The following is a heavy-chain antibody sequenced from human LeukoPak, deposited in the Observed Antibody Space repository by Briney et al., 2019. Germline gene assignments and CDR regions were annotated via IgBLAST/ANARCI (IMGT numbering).Heavy chain of an antibody. CDR3: ASTYDILTGYYGKYGGFDP. Sequence: GASVKVSCKASGYTFTSYGISWVRQAPGQGLEWMGWISAYNGNTNYAQKLQGRVTMTTDTSTSTAYMELRSLRSDDTAVYYCASTYDILTGYYGKYGGFDPWGQGTLVTVSS. CDR2: ISAYNGNT. D-gene: IGHD3-9*01. J-gene: IGHJ5*02. V-gene: IGHV1-18*01. CDR1: GYTFTSYG.